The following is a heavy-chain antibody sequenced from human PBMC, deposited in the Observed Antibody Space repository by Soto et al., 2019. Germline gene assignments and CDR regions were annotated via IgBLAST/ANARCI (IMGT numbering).Heavy chain of an antibody. CDR3: ARELSGGSRMDV. D-gene: IGHD3-10*01. V-gene: IGHV1-18*01. Sequence: ASVKVSCKASGYTFTSYGISWVRQAPGQGLEWMGWISAYNGNTNYAQKLQGRVTMTRNTSISTAYMELSSLRSEDTAVYYCARELSGGSRMDVWGQGTTVTVSS. CDR2: ISAYNGNT. J-gene: IGHJ6*02. CDR1: GYTFTSYG.